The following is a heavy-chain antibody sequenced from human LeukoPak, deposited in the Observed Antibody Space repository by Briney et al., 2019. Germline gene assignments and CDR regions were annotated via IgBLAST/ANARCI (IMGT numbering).Heavy chain of an antibody. J-gene: IGHJ4*02. CDR3: AKDPGSYSSSWFFDY. D-gene: IGHD6-13*01. Sequence: GRSLRLSCAASGFTFGSYGMHWVRQAPGKGLEWVAVISYDGSNEYYADSVKGRFTISRDNSKNTLYLQMNSLRAEDTAVYSCAKDPGSYSSSWFFDYWGQGTLVTVSS. V-gene: IGHV3-30*18. CDR1: GFTFGSYG. CDR2: ISYDGSNE.